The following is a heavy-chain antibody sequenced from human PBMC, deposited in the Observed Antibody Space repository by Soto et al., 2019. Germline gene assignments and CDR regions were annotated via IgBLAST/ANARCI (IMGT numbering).Heavy chain of an antibody. Sequence: QLQLQESGPGLVKPSETLSLTCTVSGGSISSSSYYWSWIRQPAGKGLEWIGRVYTSGSTSYNPSLKSRVTMSVDTSTNQFSLRLTSVTAADTAVYYCARGYGHYYYGGTEDYYFNLWGRGTLVTVSS. D-gene: IGHD3-22*01. CDR1: GGSISSSSYY. CDR2: VYTSGST. CDR3: ARGYGHYYYGGTEDYYFNL. J-gene: IGHJ2*01. V-gene: IGHV4-61*02.